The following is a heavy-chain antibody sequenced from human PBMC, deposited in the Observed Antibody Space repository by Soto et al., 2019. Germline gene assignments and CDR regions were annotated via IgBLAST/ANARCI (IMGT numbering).Heavy chain of an antibody. CDR2: VYFNGNT. J-gene: IGHJ5*02. V-gene: IGHV4-59*01. CDR3: ARDPHNSNWLDP. CDR1: GVSISSSY. Sequence: SETLSLTCTVSGVSISSSYWSWIRQPPGKGLEWIGYVYFNGNTNYNPSLKSRVTLSLGTSKNQFSLMLTSMTPADTAVYYCARDPHNSNWLDPWGQGTLVTSPQ.